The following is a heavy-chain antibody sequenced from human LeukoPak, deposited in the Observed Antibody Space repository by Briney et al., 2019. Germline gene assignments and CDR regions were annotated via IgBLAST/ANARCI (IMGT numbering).Heavy chain of an antibody. CDR1: GGSISSYY. J-gene: IGHJ4*02. D-gene: IGHD2-15*01. Sequence: SETLSLTCTVSGGSISSYYWSWIRQPPGKGLEWIGYIYISGSTNYNPPLKSRVTISIDTSENQFSLKLSSVTAADTAVYYCARRSSMVGNSGAFDYWGQGTLVTVSS. CDR3: ARRSSMVGNSGAFDY. V-gene: IGHV4-4*09. CDR2: IYISGST.